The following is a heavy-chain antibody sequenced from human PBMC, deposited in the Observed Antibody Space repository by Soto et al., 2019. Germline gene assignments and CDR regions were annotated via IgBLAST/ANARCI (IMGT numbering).Heavy chain of an antibody. CDR3: ARVTTGYVVHFAR. Sequence: QVQLQESGPGLVKPSGTLSLTCAVSRASVSRNNWWAWFRQPPGQGLEWIGEVHYSGNSNYNPSLKSRVAISLNRSKDQFSLSLTSVTAADTATYYCARVTTGYVVHFARWGQRILVIVSS. CDR2: VHYSGNS. CDR1: RASVSRNNW. J-gene: IGHJ4*02. V-gene: IGHV4-4*02. D-gene: IGHD1-1*01.